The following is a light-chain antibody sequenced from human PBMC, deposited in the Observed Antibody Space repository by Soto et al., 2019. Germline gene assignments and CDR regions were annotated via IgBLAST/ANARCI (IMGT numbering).Light chain of an antibody. V-gene: IGLV2-14*01. CDR2: EVT. CDR1: SGDVGGYDY. J-gene: IGLJ1*01. Sequence: QSALTQPASVSGSPGQSIAISCTGTSGDVGGYDYVSWYQQHPDKAPKLMIYEVTKRPSWVSNRFSGSKSGNTASLTISGLQPEDEADYYRSSHTSGSTRVFGSGTKLTVL. CDR3: SSHTSGSTRV.